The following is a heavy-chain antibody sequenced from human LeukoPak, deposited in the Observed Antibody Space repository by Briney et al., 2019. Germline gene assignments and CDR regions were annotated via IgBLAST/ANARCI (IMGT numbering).Heavy chain of an antibody. J-gene: IGHJ4*02. CDR2: ISSSGSTI. Sequence: GGSLRLSCAASGFTFSSYEMNWVRQAPGKGLEWVSHISSSGSTIYYTDSVKGRFTISSDNSKTSLYLQMNSLRAEDTAIYYCARTVARIGYWGQGTLVTVSS. CDR3: ARTVARIGY. D-gene: IGHD4-23*01. V-gene: IGHV3-48*03. CDR1: GFTFSSYE.